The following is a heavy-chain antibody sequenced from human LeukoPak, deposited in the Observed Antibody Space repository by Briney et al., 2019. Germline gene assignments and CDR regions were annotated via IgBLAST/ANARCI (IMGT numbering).Heavy chain of an antibody. CDR2: INSDGSST. V-gene: IGHV3-74*01. CDR1: GFTFSSYW. J-gene: IGHJ5*02. CDR3: AKHSAYYGSGSYFP. Sequence: GGSLRLSCAASGFTFSSYWMHWVRQAPGKGLVWVSRINSDGSSTSYADSVKGRFTISRDNAKNTLYLQMNSLRAEDTAVYYCAKHSAYYGSGSYFPWGQGTLVTVSS. D-gene: IGHD3-10*01.